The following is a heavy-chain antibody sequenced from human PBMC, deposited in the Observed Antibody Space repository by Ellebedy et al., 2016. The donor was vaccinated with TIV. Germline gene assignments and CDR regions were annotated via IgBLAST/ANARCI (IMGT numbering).Heavy chain of an antibody. CDR1: GDSISSYY. V-gene: IGHV4-59*01. CDR2: IYYSGST. CDR3: ARGGASSKYFDY. J-gene: IGHJ4*02. Sequence: MPSETLSLTCTVSGDSISSYYWSWIRQPPGKGLEWIGFIYYSGSTNYNPSLKSRVTISVDTSKNQFSLDLSSVTAADTAVHYCARGGASSKYFDYWGQGTLVTVSS.